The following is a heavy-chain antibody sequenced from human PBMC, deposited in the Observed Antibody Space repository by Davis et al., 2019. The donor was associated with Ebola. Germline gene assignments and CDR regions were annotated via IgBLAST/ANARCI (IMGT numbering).Heavy chain of an antibody. CDR2: VNSDGGDT. CDR3: ARGGRVVPTAMPD. Sequence: GESLKISCAASGFTFNTWMHWVRQAPGKGLVWVARVNSDGGDTTYADSVEGRFTISRDNAKNTLYLQMNSLRAEDTALYYCARGGRVVPTAMPDWGQGTLVTVSS. V-gene: IGHV3-74*01. J-gene: IGHJ4*02. CDR1: GFTFNTW. D-gene: IGHD2-2*01.